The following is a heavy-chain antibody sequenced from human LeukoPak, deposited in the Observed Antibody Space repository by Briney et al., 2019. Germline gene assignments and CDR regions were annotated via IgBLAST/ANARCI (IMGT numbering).Heavy chain of an antibody. J-gene: IGHJ4*02. V-gene: IGHV3-7*03. CDR3: ARVAPGIDY. Sequence: GGSLRLSCAASGFTLSNYWMSWVRQAPGKGLEWVANIKQDGSKLSYVDSVKGRFTVSRDNAKNSLYLQMNSLRAEDTAVYYCARVAPGIDYWGQGTLVTVSS. CDR2: IKQDGSKL. CDR1: GFTLSNYW.